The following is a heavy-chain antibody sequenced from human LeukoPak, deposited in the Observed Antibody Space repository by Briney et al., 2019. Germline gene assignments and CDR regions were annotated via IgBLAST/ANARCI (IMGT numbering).Heavy chain of an antibody. CDR2: ISAYNGNT. CDR3: ARDEGIAAAGVDY. Sequence: ASVKVSCKASGYTFTSYGISWVRQAPGQGLEWMGWISAYNGNTNYAQKLQGRVTMTRDTSTSTVYMELSSLRSEDTAVYYCARDEGIAAAGVDYWGQGTLVTVSS. D-gene: IGHD6-13*01. J-gene: IGHJ4*02. CDR1: GYTFTSYG. V-gene: IGHV1-18*01.